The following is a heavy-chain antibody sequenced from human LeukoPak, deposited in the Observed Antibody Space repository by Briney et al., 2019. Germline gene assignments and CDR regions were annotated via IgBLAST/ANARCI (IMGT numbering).Heavy chain of an antibody. CDR2: IYPGDSDT. CDR1: GYTFTNYW. J-gene: IGHJ3*02. Sequence: GESLKISCKGSGYTFTNYWIAWVRQMPGKGLEWMGIIYPGDSDTRYSPSFQGQVTFSADQSISTAYLQWSSLKPSDTAMYYCARRRYCSSTSCYAGSFDIWGQGTMVTVSS. V-gene: IGHV5-51*01. D-gene: IGHD2-2*01. CDR3: ARRRYCSSTSCYAGSFDI.